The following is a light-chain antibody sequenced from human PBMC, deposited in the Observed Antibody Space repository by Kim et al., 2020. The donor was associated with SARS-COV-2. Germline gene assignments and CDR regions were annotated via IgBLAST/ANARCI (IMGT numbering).Light chain of an antibody. V-gene: IGKV1-5*03. CDR1: QSFSSW. CDR2: KTS. CDR3: QQYNNIPIT. Sequence: DIQMTQSPSTLSASVGDRVTITCRASQSFSSWLAWYQEKPGKVPKLLIYKTSILESGVPSRFSGSGSGTEFTLTISSLQPDDFATYYCQQYNNIPITFSQGTRLEIK. J-gene: IGKJ5*01.